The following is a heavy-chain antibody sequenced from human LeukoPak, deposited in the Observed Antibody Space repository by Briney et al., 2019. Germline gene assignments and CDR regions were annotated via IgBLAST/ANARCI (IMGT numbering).Heavy chain of an antibody. V-gene: IGHV4-4*07. CDR1: GGSITSDY. J-gene: IGHJ5*02. Sequence: SETLSLTCTVSGGSITSDYWSWIRQRAGKGLEWIGRIFTSGSASYNPSLKSRVTMSLDTSKNQFSLKLSSVTAADTAVYFCSRGGANDLWGQGTLVTVSS. CDR2: IFTSGSA. CDR3: SRGGANDL. D-gene: IGHD4/OR15-4a*01.